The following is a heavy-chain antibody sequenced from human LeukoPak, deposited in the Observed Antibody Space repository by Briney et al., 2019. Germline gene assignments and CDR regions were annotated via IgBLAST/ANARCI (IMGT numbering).Heavy chain of an antibody. CDR2: ISDSGDGT. CDR3: AKDPPRCIVVALFDY. CDR1: GFTFDDYA. Sequence: PGRSLRLSCAASGFTFDDYAMTWVRQAPGKGLEWVSTISDSGDGTYYADSVKGRFTISRDNSKNTLYLQMNSLRAEDTAVYYCAKDPPRCIVVALFDYWGQGTLVTVSS. V-gene: IGHV3-23*01. D-gene: IGHD3-22*01. J-gene: IGHJ4*02.